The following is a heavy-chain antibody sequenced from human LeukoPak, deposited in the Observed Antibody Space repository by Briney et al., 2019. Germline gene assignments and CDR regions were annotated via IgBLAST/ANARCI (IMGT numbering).Heavy chain of an antibody. J-gene: IGHJ4*02. CDR1: GFTFSSYW. D-gene: IGHD6-6*01. V-gene: IGHV3-7*03. Sequence: GSLRLSCVTSGFTFSSYWMSWVRQAPGKGLEWVALTKQDGSEKYYVDSVKGRFTMSRDNAESSLYLQMNSLRVEDTAMYYCARYGQLGDWGRGTLVTVSS. CDR2: TKQDGSEK. CDR3: ARYGQLGD.